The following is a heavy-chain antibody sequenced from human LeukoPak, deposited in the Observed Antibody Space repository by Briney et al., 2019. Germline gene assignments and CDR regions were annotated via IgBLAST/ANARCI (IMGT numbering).Heavy chain of an antibody. V-gene: IGHV3-23*01. J-gene: IGHJ4*02. D-gene: IGHD3-10*01. CDR2: ISGSGGST. CDR3: AKDYEGVRGVRIDY. CDR1: GFTFSSYA. Sequence: GGSLRLSCAASGFTFSSYAMSWVRQAPGKGLEWVSAISGSGGSTYYADSVKGRFTISRDNSKDTLYLQMNSLRAEDTAVYYCAKDYEGVRGVRIDYWGQGTLVTVSS.